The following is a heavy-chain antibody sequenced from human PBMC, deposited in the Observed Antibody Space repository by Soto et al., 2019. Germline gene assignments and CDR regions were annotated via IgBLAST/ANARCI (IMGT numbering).Heavy chain of an antibody. CDR2: ISRSAGNT. CDR1: GFTFSSYS. J-gene: IGHJ3*02. V-gene: IGHV3-21*01. Sequence: GGSLRLSCAASGFTFSSYSMSWVRQAPGKGLEWVSSISRSAGNTYYADSVKGRFTISRDNAKNSMYLQMNSLRAEDTAVYYCARDQVPGLDAFDIWGQGTMVTVSS. CDR3: ARDQVPGLDAFDI.